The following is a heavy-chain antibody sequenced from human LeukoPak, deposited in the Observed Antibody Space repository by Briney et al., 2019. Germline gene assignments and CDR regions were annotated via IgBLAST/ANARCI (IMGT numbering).Heavy chain of an antibody. CDR3: ARRSLDAFDI. V-gene: IGHV4-59*01. Sequence: SETLSLTCTVSGGSISSYYWSWIRQPPGKGLEWIGYIYYSGSTNYNPSLKSRVTISVDTYKNQFSLKLSSVTAADTAVYYCARRSLDAFDIWGQGTMVTVSS. J-gene: IGHJ3*02. CDR1: GGSISSYY. CDR2: IYYSGST.